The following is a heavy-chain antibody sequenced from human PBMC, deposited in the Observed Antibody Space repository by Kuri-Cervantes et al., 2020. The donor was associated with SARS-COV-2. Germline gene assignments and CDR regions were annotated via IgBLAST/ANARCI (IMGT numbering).Heavy chain of an antibody. CDR2: ISSSSSYI. CDR1: GFTFSSYS. V-gene: IGHV3-21*01. J-gene: IGHJ3*02. D-gene: IGHD6-13*01. CDR3: ARERGSSWYSSKAFDI. Sequence: GGSLRLSCAASGFTFSSYSMNCVRQAPGKGLEWVSSISSSSSYIYYADSVKGRFTISRDNAKNSLYLQMNSLRAEDTAVYYCARERGSSWYSSKAFDIWGQETMVTVSS.